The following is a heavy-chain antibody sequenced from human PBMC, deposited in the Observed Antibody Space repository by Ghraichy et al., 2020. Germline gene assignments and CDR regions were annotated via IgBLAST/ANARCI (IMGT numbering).Heavy chain of an antibody. J-gene: IGHJ6*02. CDR3: ARDNGYCTGGSCYYGMDV. Sequence: ASVKVSCKTSGYTFTGYYMHWVRQAPGQGLEWMGWINPNSGGTNHAQKFQGRVAMTRDTSISTAYMELSRLRSDDTAVYYCARDNGYCTGGSCYYGMDVWGQGTTVTVSS. CDR1: GYTFTGYY. V-gene: IGHV1-2*02. D-gene: IGHD2-8*02. CDR2: INPNSGGT.